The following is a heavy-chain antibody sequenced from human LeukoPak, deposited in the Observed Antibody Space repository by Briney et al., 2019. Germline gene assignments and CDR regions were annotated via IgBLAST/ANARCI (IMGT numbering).Heavy chain of an antibody. CDR2: ISAYTGNT. Sequence: ASVKVSCKASGYSFTSYIISWVRQAPGQGLEWMGWISAYTGNTDYPQKLQDRVIMTTDTSTSTAYMELRSLRSDDTAVYYCAREKFYYDSGAYYVAGDAFDIWGQGTMVTVSS. CDR3: AREKFYYDSGAYYVAGDAFDI. V-gene: IGHV1-18*01. CDR1: GYSFTSYI. J-gene: IGHJ3*02. D-gene: IGHD3-22*01.